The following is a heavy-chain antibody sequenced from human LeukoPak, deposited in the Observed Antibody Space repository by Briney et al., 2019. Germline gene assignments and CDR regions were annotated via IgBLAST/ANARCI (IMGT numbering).Heavy chain of an antibody. CDR2: VDVHGQGT. CDR3: ARSNYDSTTFYYHLDL. D-gene: IGHD2/OR15-2a*01. CDR1: GFTFSSYW. J-gene: IGHJ5*02. Sequence: GGSLRLSCAASGFTFSSYWMHWVRQAPGKGPVWVSRVDVHGQGTAYADSVKGRFTISRDNAKNTLSLQMNSLSAENTAVYYCARSNYDSTTFYYHLDLWGQGTLVTVSS. V-gene: IGHV3-74*01.